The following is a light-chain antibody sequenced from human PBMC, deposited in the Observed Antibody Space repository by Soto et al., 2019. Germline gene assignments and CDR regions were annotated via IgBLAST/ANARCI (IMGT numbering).Light chain of an antibody. CDR2: DTS. J-gene: IGKJ2*01. V-gene: IGKV1-33*01. CDR3: QQYENLPYT. Sequence: DIQLTQSPPSLSASVGDRVSITCQASLDIRNYLNWYQHKPGRAPKLLIYDTSNLETGVPSRFGGSASGTTFSFIIAGLQPEDVATYSWQQYENLPYTFGQGPKLEI. CDR1: LDIRNY.